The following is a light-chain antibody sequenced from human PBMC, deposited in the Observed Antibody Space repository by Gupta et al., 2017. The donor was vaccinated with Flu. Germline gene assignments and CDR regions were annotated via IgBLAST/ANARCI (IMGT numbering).Light chain of an antibody. CDR2: KAS. V-gene: IGKV1-5*03. J-gene: IGKJ1*01. CDR1: QSVSSW. CDR3: QQSET. Sequence: DIQMTQSPSSLSASVGDRVTITYRASQSVSSWVAWYQQKPGKAPKLLIYKASSLESGVPSRFSGGGSGTEFTLTINSLQPDDFATYYCQQSETFGQGTKVEI.